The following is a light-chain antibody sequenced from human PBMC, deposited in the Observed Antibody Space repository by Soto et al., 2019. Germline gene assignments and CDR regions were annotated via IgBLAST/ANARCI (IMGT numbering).Light chain of an antibody. CDR1: QSVSSSY. Sequence: DIVLTQSPDTLSLSPRERTTLSCRASQSVSSSYLAWYQQTPGQAPRLLIYGTSNRATGIPDRFSGSGSGTDFTLTISRLEPEDFAVYYCQQYGNSRWTFGQGTKVDIK. CDR2: GTS. J-gene: IGKJ1*01. V-gene: IGKV3-20*01. CDR3: QQYGNSRWT.